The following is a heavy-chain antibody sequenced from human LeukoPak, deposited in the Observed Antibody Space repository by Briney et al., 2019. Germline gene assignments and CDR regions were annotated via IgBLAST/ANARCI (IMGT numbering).Heavy chain of an antibody. V-gene: IGHV4-34*01. Sequence: PSETLSLTCAVYGGSFSGYYWSWIRQPPGKGLEWIGEINHSGNTNYNPSLKSRVTISVDTSKNQFSLKLSSVTAADTAVYYCARHEDTAMAIDYWGQGTLVTVSS. CDR3: ARHEDTAMAIDY. CDR2: INHSGNT. J-gene: IGHJ4*02. D-gene: IGHD5-18*01. CDR1: GGSFSGYY.